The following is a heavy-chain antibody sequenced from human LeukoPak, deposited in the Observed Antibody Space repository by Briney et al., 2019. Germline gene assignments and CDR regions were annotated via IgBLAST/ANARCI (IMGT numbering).Heavy chain of an antibody. CDR2: ISSSGSTI. D-gene: IGHD3-10*01. CDR3: AREDYYGSGSYYGYYFDY. V-gene: IGHV3-48*03. J-gene: IGHJ4*02. CDR1: GFTFSSYE. Sequence: GGSLRLSCAASGFTFSSYEMNWVRQAPGKGLEWVSYISSSGSTIYYADSVKGRFTISRDNAKNSLYLQMNSLRAEDTAVYYCAREDYYGSGSYYGYYFDYWGQGTLVTVSS.